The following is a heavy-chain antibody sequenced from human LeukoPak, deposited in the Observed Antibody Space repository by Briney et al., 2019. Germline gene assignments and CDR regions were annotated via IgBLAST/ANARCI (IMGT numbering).Heavy chain of an antibody. J-gene: IGHJ4*02. Sequence: GGSLRLSCAGSGFTFSSYEMNWVRQAPGKGLEWVSYISSSGSIIYYADSVKGRFTISRDNAKNSPYLQMNSLRAEDTAVYYCGRRGDYWGQGTPVTVSS. CDR2: ISSSGSII. V-gene: IGHV3-48*03. CDR3: GRRGDY. CDR1: GFTFSSYE.